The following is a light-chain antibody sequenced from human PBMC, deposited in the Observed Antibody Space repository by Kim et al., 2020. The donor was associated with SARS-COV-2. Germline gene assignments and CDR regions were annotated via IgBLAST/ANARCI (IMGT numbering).Light chain of an antibody. J-gene: IGKJ2*01. Sequence: SASVGDRVTINCRASQGISNSLAWFQQKPGKVPKSLIYAASSLHSGVPSKFSGSGSGTDFTLTISSLQPEDFATYYCQHYNSYPYTFGQGTKLEIK. CDR2: AAS. CDR3: QHYNSYPYT. CDR1: QGISNS. V-gene: IGKV1-16*02.